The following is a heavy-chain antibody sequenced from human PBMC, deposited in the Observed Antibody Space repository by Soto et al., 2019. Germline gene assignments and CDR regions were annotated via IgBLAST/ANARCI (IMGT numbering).Heavy chain of an antibody. CDR3: ARDQGYYDSSGYFDY. Sequence: PGGSLRLSCAASGFTFGDYYMSWIRQAPGKGLEWVSYISSSGSIIYYADSVKGRFTISRDNARNSLYLQLNSLRAEDTAVYYCARDQGYYDSSGYFDYWGQGTLVTVSS. CDR1: GFTFGDYY. D-gene: IGHD3-22*01. V-gene: IGHV3-11*01. CDR2: ISSSGSII. J-gene: IGHJ4*02.